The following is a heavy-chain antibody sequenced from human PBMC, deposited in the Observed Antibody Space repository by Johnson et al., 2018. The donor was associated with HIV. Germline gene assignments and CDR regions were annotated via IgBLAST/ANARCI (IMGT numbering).Heavy chain of an antibody. CDR2: ISYDGNNK. CDR3: AKIGQWRERLDAFDV. V-gene: IGHV3-30-3*01. D-gene: IGHD6-19*01. J-gene: IGHJ3*01. CDR1: GFTFSSYA. Sequence: QVQLVESGGGVVQPGRSLRLSCAASGFTFSSYAMHWVRQAPGKGMEWVAVISYDGNNKYYAESVKGRFTISRDNSKNTRYLQMRSLRPEDTAVYYCAKIGQWRERLDAFDVWGQGTMVTVSS.